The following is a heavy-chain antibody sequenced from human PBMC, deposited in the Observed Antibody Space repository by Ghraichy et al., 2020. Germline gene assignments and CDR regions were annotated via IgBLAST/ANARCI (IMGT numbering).Heavy chain of an antibody. D-gene: IGHD6-13*01. CDR2: IYYSGST. CDR1: GGSISSSSYY. Sequence: SETLSLTCTVSGGSISSSSYYWGWIRQPPGKGLEWIGSIYYSGSTYYNPSLKSRVTISVDTSKNQFSLKLSSVTAADTAVYYCARQLSSSWSPYFDYWGQGTLVTVSS. V-gene: IGHV4-39*01. J-gene: IGHJ4*02. CDR3: ARQLSSSWSPYFDY.